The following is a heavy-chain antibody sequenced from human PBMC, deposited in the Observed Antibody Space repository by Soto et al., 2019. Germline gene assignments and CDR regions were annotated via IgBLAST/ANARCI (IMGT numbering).Heavy chain of an antibody. CDR3: ARGDIVLMVYAIFFDY. D-gene: IGHD2-8*01. CDR1: GYTFTGYY. Sequence: GASVKVSCKASGYTFTGYYMHWVRQAPGQGLEWMGWINPNSGGTNYAQKFQGWVTMTRDTSISTAYMELSRLRSDDTAVYYCARGDIVLMVYAIFFDYWGQGTLVTVSS. CDR2: INPNSGGT. J-gene: IGHJ4*02. V-gene: IGHV1-2*04.